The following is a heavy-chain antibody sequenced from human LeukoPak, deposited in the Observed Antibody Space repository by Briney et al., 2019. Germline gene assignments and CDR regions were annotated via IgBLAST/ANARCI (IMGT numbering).Heavy chain of an antibody. Sequence: PSEPLSLTCTVSGDSTSSHYWSWIRQSPGKGLEWLGFIHHSGSTDYNPSLRSRVSISIDTSKSQFTLNLRSVTAADSAIYYCARKRSHFWYMDVWGKGTTVTVSS. CDR1: GDSTSSHY. CDR2: IHHSGST. J-gene: IGHJ6*03. V-gene: IGHV4-59*11. CDR3: ARKRSHFWYMDV. D-gene: IGHD3-10*01.